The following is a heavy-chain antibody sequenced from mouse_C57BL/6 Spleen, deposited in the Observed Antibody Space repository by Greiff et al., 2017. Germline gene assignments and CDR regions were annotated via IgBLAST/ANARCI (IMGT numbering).Heavy chain of an antibody. Sequence: EVKLMESGGGLVKPGGSLKLSCAASGFTFSSYAMSWVRQTPEKRLEWVATISDGGSYTYYPDNVKGRFTISRDNAKNNLYLQMSHLKSEDTAMYYCARDRDGYYPWGQGTLVTVSA. CDR1: GFTFSSYA. V-gene: IGHV5-4*01. D-gene: IGHD2-3*01. CDR2: ISDGGSYT. CDR3: ARDRDGYYP. J-gene: IGHJ3*01.